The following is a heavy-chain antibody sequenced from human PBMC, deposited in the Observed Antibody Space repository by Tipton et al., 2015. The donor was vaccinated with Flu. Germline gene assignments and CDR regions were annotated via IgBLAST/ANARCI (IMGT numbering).Heavy chain of an antibody. Sequence: LRLSCAVSGDSISGGYYWGWIRQPPGRGLEWIGNINDSGNTYHNPSLKSRVIMSVDRSRNHFSLKLSSVTGEDTAVNYCARRDFSNYVSDPKNWFDPWGQGTLVTVSS. CDR3: ARRDFSNYVSDPKNWFDP. J-gene: IGHJ5*02. CDR2: INDSGNT. V-gene: IGHV4-38-2*01. D-gene: IGHD4-11*01. CDR1: GDSISGGYY.